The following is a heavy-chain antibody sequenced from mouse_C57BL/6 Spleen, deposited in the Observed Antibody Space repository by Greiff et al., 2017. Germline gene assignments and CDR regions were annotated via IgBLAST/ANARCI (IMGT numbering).Heavy chain of an antibody. CDR2: ISSGGSYT. CDR3: ARHGDYGTGFDG. J-gene: IGHJ2*01. D-gene: IGHD2-4*01. CDR1: GFTFSSYG. Sequence: EVKLLESGGDLVKPGASLKLSCAASGFTFSSYGMSWVRQTPDKRLEWVATISSGGSYTYYPDSVKGRFTISRDNAKNTLYLQMRSLTSEDTAMYCCARHGDYGTGFDGWGRGTTLTVSS. V-gene: IGHV5-6*01.